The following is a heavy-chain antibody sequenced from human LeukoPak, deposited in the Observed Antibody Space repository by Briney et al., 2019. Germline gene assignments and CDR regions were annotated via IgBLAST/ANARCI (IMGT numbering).Heavy chain of an antibody. D-gene: IGHD3-22*01. CDR1: GYTFTSYG. CDR2: ISAYNGNT. J-gene: IGHJ4*02. CDR3: ARDWASRYDSSGYIDY. Sequence: SGKVSCKPSGYTFTSYGISWVRQAPGQGLEWMGWISAYNGNTNYAQKLQGRVTMTTDTSTSTAYMELRSLRSDDTAVYYCARDWASRYDSSGYIDYWGQGTLVTVSS. V-gene: IGHV1-18*01.